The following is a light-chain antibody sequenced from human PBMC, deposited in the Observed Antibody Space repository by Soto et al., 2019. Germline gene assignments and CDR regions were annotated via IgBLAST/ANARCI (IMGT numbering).Light chain of an antibody. CDR3: QQRYSTPPFT. CDR2: AAS. V-gene: IGKV1-39*01. Sequence: DIQMTQSPSSLSASVGDRVTITCRASQSISSYLNWYQQKPGKAPKLLIYAASSLQSGVPSRFSGSGSGTDVIVTISILQAEDFATYYCQQRYSTPPFTFGQGTALKIK. J-gene: IGKJ2*01. CDR1: QSISSY.